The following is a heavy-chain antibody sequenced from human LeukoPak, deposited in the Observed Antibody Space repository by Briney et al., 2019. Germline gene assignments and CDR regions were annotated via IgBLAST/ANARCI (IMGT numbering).Heavy chain of an antibody. CDR3: AKDRDRSYES. V-gene: IGHV3-30*02. Sequence: GGSLRLSXAASGFTFSSYGMHWVRQAPGKGLEWVAFIRYDGSNKYYADSVKGRFTISRDNSKNTLYLQMDSLRAEDTAVYYCAKDRDRSYESWDQGTLVTVSS. D-gene: IGHD1-26*01. J-gene: IGHJ4*02. CDR2: IRYDGSNK. CDR1: GFTFSSYG.